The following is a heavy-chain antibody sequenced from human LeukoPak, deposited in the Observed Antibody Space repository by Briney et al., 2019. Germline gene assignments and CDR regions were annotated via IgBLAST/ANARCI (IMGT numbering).Heavy chain of an antibody. D-gene: IGHD5-12*01. J-gene: IGHJ4*02. CDR1: GFPFSSYA. CDR3: ARTAYSDYSLGF. Sequence: GGSLRLSCEASGFPFSSYAMTWVRQAPGKGLEWVSSIGSDGKTHYSESVKGRFVISRDNAKNTLYLQMNSLRAEDTAVYYCARTAYSDYSLGFWGQGTLVTVSS. V-gene: IGHV3-23*01. CDR2: IGSDGKT.